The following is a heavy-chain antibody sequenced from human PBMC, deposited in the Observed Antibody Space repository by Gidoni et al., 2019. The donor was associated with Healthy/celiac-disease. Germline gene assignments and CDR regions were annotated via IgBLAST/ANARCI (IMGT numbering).Heavy chain of an antibody. V-gene: IGHV3-30*03. Sequence: QVQLVESGGGVVQPGRSLRLSCAASCFTFSSYCLHWVRQDPGKGLEWVAGKSYDGSNKDYADSVKGRFTISRDNSKNTLYLQMNSLRAEDTAVYYCARDRGIAVAGTGWNYYYGMDVWGQGTTVTVSS. D-gene: IGHD6-19*01. CDR2: KSYDGSNK. J-gene: IGHJ6*02. CDR3: ARDRGIAVAGTGWNYYYGMDV. CDR1: CFTFSSYC.